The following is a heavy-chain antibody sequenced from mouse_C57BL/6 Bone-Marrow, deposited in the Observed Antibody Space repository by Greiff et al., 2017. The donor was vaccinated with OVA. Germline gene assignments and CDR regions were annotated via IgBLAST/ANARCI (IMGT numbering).Heavy chain of an antibody. CDR1: GYTFTSYG. J-gene: IGHJ3*01. CDR3: ARPLCPAWFAY. V-gene: IGHV1-81*01. CDR2: IYPRSGNT. Sequence: VKLMESGAELARPGASVKLSCKASGYTFTSYGISWVKQRTGQGLEWIGEIYPRSGNTYYNEKFKGKATLTADKASSTAYMELRSLTSEDSAVYFCARPLCPAWFAYWGQGTLVTVSA.